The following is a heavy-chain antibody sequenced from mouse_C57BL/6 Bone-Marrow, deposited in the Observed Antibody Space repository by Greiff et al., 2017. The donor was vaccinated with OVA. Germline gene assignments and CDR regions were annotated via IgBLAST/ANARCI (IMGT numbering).Heavy chain of an antibody. D-gene: IGHD1-1*01. CDR3: TTCPDYDGSSYAMDY. CDR1: GFNIKDDY. V-gene: IGHV14-4*01. J-gene: IGHJ4*01. CDR2: IDPENGDT. Sequence: EVKVVESGAELVRPGASVKLSCTASGFNIKDDYMHWVKQRPEQGLEWIGWIDPENGDTEYASKFQGKATITADTSSNTAYLQLSSLTSEDTAVYYCTTCPDYDGSSYAMDYWGQGTSVTVSS.